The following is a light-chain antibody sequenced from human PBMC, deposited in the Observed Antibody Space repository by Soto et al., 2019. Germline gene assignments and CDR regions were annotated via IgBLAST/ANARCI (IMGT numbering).Light chain of an antibody. CDR2: YDD. CDR1: TPNIGNNA. Sequence: QSVLTQPPSVSAAPRQRVTISCSGSTPNIGNNAVNWYQLLPGKAPKLLIYYDDLLPSGVSDRFSGSKSGTSASLAISGLQSEDEADYFCSAWDDSLNGPVLGGGTKLTVL. V-gene: IGLV1-36*01. CDR3: SAWDDSLNGPV. J-gene: IGLJ2*01.